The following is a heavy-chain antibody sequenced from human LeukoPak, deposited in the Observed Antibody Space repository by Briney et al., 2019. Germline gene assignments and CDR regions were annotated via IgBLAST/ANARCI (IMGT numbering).Heavy chain of an antibody. CDR1: GFTFSNYA. CDR3: ARELKGYYDSSGYYLDY. CDR2: ISSSSSYI. Sequence: GGSLRLSCAASGFTFSNYAMTWVRQAPGKGLEWVSSISSSSSYIYYADSVKGRFTISRDNAKNSLYLQMNSLRAEDTAVYYCARELKGYYDSSGYYLDYWGQGTLVTVSS. V-gene: IGHV3-21*01. J-gene: IGHJ4*02. D-gene: IGHD3-22*01.